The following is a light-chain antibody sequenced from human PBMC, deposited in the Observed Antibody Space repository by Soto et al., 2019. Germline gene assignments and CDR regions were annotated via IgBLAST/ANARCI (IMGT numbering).Light chain of an antibody. J-gene: IGLJ3*02. CDR3: SSYTSSSTWV. V-gene: IGLV2-14*01. Sequence: QSDLTQPASVSGSPGQSITISCTGTTSDVGSYNYVSWYQKNPGKAPKLLVYDVSNRPSGVSNRFSGSKSGNTASLTISGLQPEDEADYYCSSYTSSSTWVFGGGTKLTVL. CDR2: DVS. CDR1: TSDVGSYNY.